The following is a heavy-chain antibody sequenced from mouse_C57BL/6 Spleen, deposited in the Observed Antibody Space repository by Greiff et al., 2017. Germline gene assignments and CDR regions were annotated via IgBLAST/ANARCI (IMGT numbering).Heavy chain of an antibody. V-gene: IGHV6-3*01. CDR3: TVGYYGSSLDY. D-gene: IGHD1-1*01. Sequence: EVKLQESGGGLVQPGGSMKLSCVASGFTFSNYWMNWVRQSPEKGLEWVAQIRLKSDNYATHYAESVKGRFTISRDDSKSSVYLQMNNLRAEDTGIYYCTVGYYGSSLDYWGQGTTLTVSS. J-gene: IGHJ2*01. CDR2: IRLKSDNYAT. CDR1: GFTFSNYW.